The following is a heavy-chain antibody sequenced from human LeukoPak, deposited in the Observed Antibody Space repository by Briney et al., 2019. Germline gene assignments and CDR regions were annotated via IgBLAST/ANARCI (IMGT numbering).Heavy chain of an antibody. J-gene: IGHJ6*02. V-gene: IGHV1-69*04. D-gene: IGHD2/OR15-2a*01. CDR3: ASVSINGPTTDYYYYGMDV. CDR2: IIPIFGIA. CDR1: GGTFSSYA. Sequence: GASVKVSCKASGGTFSSYAISWVRQAPGQGLEWMGRIIPIFGIANYAPKFQGRVTITADKSTSTAYMELSSLRSEDTAVYYCASVSINGPTTDYYYYGMDVWGQGTTVTVSS.